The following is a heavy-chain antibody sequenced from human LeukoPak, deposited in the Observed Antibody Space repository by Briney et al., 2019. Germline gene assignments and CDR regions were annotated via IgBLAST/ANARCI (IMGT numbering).Heavy chain of an antibody. J-gene: IGHJ4*02. Sequence: AGGSLRLSCAASGFTFTTFAMTWVRQAPGKGLEWVSAISANGDYTYYADSVKGRFTISRENSKNTLYLQMNSLRAEDTAVYYCAKDRGYWGQGTLATVSS. CDR3: AKDRGY. V-gene: IGHV3-23*01. CDR2: ISANGDYT. CDR1: GFTFTTFA.